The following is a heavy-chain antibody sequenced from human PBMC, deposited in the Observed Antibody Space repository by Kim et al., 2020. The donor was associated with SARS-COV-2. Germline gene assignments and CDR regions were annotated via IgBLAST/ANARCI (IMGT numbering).Heavy chain of an antibody. CDR2: IRSKAYGGTT. Sequence: GGSLRLSCTASGFTFGDYAMSWFRQAPGKGLEWVGFIRSKAYGGTTEYAASVKGRFTISRDDSKSIAYLQMNSLKTEDTAVYYCTRDPCSSTSCYYYYYYGMDVWGQGTTVTVSS. CDR3: TRDPCSSTSCYYYYYYGMDV. CDR1: GFTFGDYA. D-gene: IGHD2-2*01. V-gene: IGHV3-49*03. J-gene: IGHJ6*02.